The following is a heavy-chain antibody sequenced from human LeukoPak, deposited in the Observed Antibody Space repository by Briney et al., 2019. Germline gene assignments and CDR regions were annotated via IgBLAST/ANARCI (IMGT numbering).Heavy chain of an antibody. CDR3: VRALYDGSGYYSHFDY. CDR2: ISGSGHDI. J-gene: IGHJ4*02. V-gene: IGHV3-11*06. CDR1: GFTFSDSY. Sequence: GRSLRPSCAASGFTFSDSYMTWVRQAPGKGVEWVAYISGSGHDINYSESAKGRFTISRDNAKKSLYLQMNSLRTEDTAVYYCVRALYDGSGYYSHFDYWGQGTLVTVSS. D-gene: IGHD3-22*01.